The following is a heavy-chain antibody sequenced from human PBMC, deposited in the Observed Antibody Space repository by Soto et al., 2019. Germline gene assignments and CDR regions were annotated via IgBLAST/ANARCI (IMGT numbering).Heavy chain of an antibody. CDR1: GFTFSSYE. V-gene: IGHV3-48*03. CDR2: ISSSGSTI. Sequence: GGSLRLSCAASGFTFSSYEMNWVRQAPGKGLEWVSYISSSGSTIYYADSVKGRFTISRDNAKNSLYLQMNSLRAEHTAVYYCATRPGATFYYFDYWGQGTLVPVSS. J-gene: IGHJ4*02. D-gene: IGHD1-26*01. CDR3: ATRPGATFYYFDY.